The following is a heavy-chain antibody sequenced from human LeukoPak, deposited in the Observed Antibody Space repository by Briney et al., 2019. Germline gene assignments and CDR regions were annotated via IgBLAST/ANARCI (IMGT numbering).Heavy chain of an antibody. V-gene: IGHV4-4*07. J-gene: IGHJ4*02. CDR1: GGSTSNYY. D-gene: IGHD3-10*01. Sequence: SETLSLTCTVSGGSTSNYYWSWIRQPAGMGLEWIGRIYASGSTNYNPSLKSRVTMSVDTSNNQFSLNLSSVTAADTAVHYCARTSARGAQFDYWGQGTLVTVSS. CDR2: IYASGST. CDR3: ARTSARGAQFDY.